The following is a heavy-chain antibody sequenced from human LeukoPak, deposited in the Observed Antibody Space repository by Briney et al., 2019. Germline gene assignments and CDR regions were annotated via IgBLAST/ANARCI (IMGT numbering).Heavy chain of an antibody. D-gene: IGHD5-12*01. CDR2: IIPIFGTA. CDR1: GGTFSSYA. V-gene: IGHV1-69*05. J-gene: IGHJ4*02. CDR3: AREGRSGYDRYYFDY. Sequence: ASVKVSCKASGGTFSSYAISWVRQAPGQGLEWMGGIIPIFGTANYAQKFQGRVTITTDESTSTAYMELSSLRSEDTAVYYCAREGRSGYDRYYFDYWGQGTLATVSS.